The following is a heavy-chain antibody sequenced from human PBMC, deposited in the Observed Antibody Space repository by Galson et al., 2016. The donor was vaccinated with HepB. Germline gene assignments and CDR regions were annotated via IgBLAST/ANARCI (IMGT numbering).Heavy chain of an antibody. Sequence: SLRLSCAASGLPFKTYGIHWVRQAPGKGLEWVSVISYDGSTEFYAESVRGRFTISRDNSKNTVYLQMDSLRLVDTAVYYCAKGPGLREPSLFHFDNWGQGTLVTVSS. CDR2: ISYDGSTE. D-gene: IGHD3-16*01. J-gene: IGHJ4*02. V-gene: IGHV3-30*18. CDR1: GLPFKTYG. CDR3: AKGPGLREPSLFHFDN.